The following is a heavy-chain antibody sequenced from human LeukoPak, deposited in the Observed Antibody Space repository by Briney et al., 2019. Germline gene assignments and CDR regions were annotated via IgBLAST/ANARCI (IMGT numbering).Heavy chain of an antibody. CDR1: GGSISSYY. J-gene: IGHJ3*02. V-gene: IGHV4-59*01. Sequence: SETLSLTCTVSGGSISSYYWSWIRQPPGKGLEWIGYIYYSGSTNYNPSLKSRVTISVDTSKNQFSLKLSSVTAADTAVYYCARVSWAADAFDIWGQGTMVTVSS. D-gene: IGHD6-13*01. CDR2: IYYSGST. CDR3: ARVSWAADAFDI.